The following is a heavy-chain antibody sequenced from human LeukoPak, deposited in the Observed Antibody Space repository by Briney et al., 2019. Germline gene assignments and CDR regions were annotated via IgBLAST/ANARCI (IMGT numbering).Heavy chain of an antibody. Sequence: GASVKVSCKASGYTFTSYDINWVRQATGQGLEWMGWMNPNSGNTGYAQKFQGRVTMTRNTSISTAYTELSSLRSEDTAVYYCARGSKVVPAAPVGYWGQGTLVTVSS. CDR2: MNPNSGNT. CDR3: ARGSKVVPAAPVGY. CDR1: GYTFTSYD. J-gene: IGHJ4*02. D-gene: IGHD2-2*01. V-gene: IGHV1-8*01.